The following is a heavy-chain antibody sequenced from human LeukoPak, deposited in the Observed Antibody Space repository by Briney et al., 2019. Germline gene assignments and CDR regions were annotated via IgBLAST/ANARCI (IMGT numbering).Heavy chain of an antibody. D-gene: IGHD3-3*01. CDR3: ARDDFWSGYYSGAFDI. V-gene: IGHV1-69*05. J-gene: IGHJ3*02. Sequence: ASVKVSCKASGGTFSSYAISWVRQAPGQGLEWMGGIIPIFGTANYAQKFQGRVTITTDESTSTAYMELSRLRSDDTAVYYCARDDFWSGYYSGAFDIWGQGTMVTVSS. CDR2: IIPIFGTA. CDR1: GGTFSSYA.